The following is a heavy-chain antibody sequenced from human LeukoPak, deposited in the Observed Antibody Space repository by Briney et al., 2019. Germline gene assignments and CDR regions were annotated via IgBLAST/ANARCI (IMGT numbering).Heavy chain of an antibody. J-gene: IGHJ4*02. CDR1: GFTFSSYW. Sequence: GGSLRLSCAASGFTFSSYWMTWVRQAPEKGLEWVANIKQDGSEIYYVDSVKGRFTISRDNAKNSVYLQMNSLRAEDTAVYYCARDTRWGGEDFGFWGQGTLVTVSS. D-gene: IGHD2-2*01. CDR3: ARDTRWGGEDFGF. V-gene: IGHV3-7*04. CDR2: IKQDGSEI.